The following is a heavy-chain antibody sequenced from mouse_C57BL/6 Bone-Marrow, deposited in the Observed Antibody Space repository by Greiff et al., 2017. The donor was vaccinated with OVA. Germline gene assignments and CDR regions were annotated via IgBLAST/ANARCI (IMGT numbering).Heavy chain of an antibody. CDR2: IDPEDGDT. CDR1: GFNIKDYY. D-gene: IGHD2-12*01. CDR3: TTEGLLYRYYAMDY. V-gene: IGHV14-1*01. J-gene: IGHJ4*01. Sequence: EVQLQQSGAELVRPGASVKLSCTASGFNIKDYYMHWVKQRPEQGLEWIGRIDPEDGDTEYAPKFQGKATMTADTSSNTAYLQLSSLTSEDTAVYYCTTEGLLYRYYAMDYWGQGTSVTVSS.